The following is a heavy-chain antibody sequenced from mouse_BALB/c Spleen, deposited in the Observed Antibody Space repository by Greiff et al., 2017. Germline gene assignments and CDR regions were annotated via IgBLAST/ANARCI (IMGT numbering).Heavy chain of an antibody. J-gene: IGHJ4*01. Sequence: VHVKQSGPELVKPGASVKISCKASGYTFTDYNMHWVKQSHGKSLEWIGYIYPYNGGTGYNQKFKSKATLTVDNSSSTAYMELRSLTSEDSAVYYCARETRKYGNYDAMDYWGQGTSVTVSS. V-gene: IGHV1S29*02. CDR3: ARETRKYGNYDAMDY. CDR2: IYPYNGGT. CDR1: GYTFTDYN. D-gene: IGHD2-10*02.